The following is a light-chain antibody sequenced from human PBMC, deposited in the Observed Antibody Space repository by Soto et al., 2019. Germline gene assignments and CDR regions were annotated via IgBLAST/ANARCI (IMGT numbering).Light chain of an antibody. Sequence: QSALTQPASVSGSPGQSVTISCTGSSSDVGDYDYVSWYQQHPDKAPKLMIYEVTNRPSGVSNRFSGSKSGNTASLTISGLQAEDEADYYCCSYTSSTTFYVFGTGTKLTVL. CDR3: CSYTSSTTFYV. J-gene: IGLJ1*01. CDR1: SSDVGDYDY. V-gene: IGLV2-14*01. CDR2: EVT.